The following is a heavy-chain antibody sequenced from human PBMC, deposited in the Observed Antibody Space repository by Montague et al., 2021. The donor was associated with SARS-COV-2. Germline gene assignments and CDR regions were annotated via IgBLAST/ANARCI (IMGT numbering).Heavy chain of an antibody. D-gene: IGHD2-2*01. CDR3: ARDSPPEGYQLRSPIDY. Sequence: SLRLSCAASGFTFSSYTMNWVRQAPGKGLEWVSSISSSFSSIFSADSMKGRFTVFYAESVKGRFTISRDDARDSLYLQMNGLRAEDTALYFCARDSPPEGYQLRSPIDYWGQGTLVTVSS. V-gene: IGHV3-21*06. J-gene: IGHJ4*02. CDR2: ISSSFSSIFSADSMKGRFTV. CDR1: GFTFSSYT.